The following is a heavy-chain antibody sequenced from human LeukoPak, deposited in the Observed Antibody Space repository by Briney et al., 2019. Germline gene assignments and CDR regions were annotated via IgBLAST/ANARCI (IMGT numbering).Heavy chain of an antibody. D-gene: IGHD6-13*01. CDR3: ASSSSWYVEDY. J-gene: IGHJ4*02. CDR1: GFAFSSYS. Sequence: GGSLRLSCAASGFAFSSYSMNWVRQAPGKGLEWVSSISSSSYIYYADSVKGRFTISRDNAKNSLYLRMNSLRAEDTAVYYCASSSSWYVEDYWGQGTLVTVSS. CDR2: ISSSSYI. V-gene: IGHV3-21*01.